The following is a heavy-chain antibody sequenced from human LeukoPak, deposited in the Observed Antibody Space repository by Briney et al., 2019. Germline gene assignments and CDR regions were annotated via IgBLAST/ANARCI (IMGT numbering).Heavy chain of an antibody. CDR2: IRYDGSNT. CDR3: ATYRQVLLPLGS. V-gene: IGHV3-30*02. Sequence: AGGSLRLSCAASGFTFNNYGMHWVRQAPGKGLEWVAFIRYDGSNTYYADSVKGRFTISRDNSKNTLYLHMNRLRAEDTAIYYCATYRQVLLPLGSWGQGTLVTVSS. D-gene: IGHD2/OR15-2a*01. J-gene: IGHJ5*02. CDR1: GFTFNNYG.